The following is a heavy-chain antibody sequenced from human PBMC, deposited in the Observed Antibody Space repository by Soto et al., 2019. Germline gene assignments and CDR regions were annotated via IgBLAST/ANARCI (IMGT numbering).Heavy chain of an antibody. V-gene: IGHV3-13*01. CDR2: IGTAGDT. CDR1: GFTFSSYY. D-gene: IGHD5-18*01. J-gene: IGHJ6*02. Sequence: GGSLRLSCAASGFTFSSYYMHRVRQATGKGLEWVSAIGTAGDTYYPGSVKGRFTISRENAKNSLYLQMNSLRAGDTAVYYCARVKHTAMSEDYYGMDVWGQGTTVSVSS. CDR3: ARVKHTAMSEDYYGMDV.